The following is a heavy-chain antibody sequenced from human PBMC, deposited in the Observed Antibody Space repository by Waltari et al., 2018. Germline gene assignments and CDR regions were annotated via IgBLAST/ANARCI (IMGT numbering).Heavy chain of an antibody. Sequence: QLQLQESGSGLVKPSQTLSLTCAVSGGSISSGGYSWSWIRQPPGKGLEWIGYIYHSGSTYYNPSLKSRVTRSVDRSKNQFSLKLSSVTAADTAVYYCARVPYCGGDCYSGAFDIWGQGTMVTVSS. J-gene: IGHJ3*02. D-gene: IGHD2-21*01. CDR1: GGSISSGGYS. V-gene: IGHV4-30-2*01. CDR2: IYHSGST. CDR3: ARVPYCGGDCYSGAFDI.